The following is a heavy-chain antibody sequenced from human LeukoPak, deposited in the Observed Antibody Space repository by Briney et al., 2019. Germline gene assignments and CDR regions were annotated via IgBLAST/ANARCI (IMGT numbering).Heavy chain of an antibody. CDR1: GGSFSGYY. J-gene: IGHJ5*02. CDR3: ARNDIAAAGYNWFDP. Sequence: SETLSLTCAVYGGSFSGYYWSWIRQPPGKGLEWIGKINHSGSTNYNPSLKSRVTISVDTSKNQFSLKLSSVTAADTAVYYCARNDIAAAGYNWFDPWGQGTLVTVSS. D-gene: IGHD6-13*01. V-gene: IGHV4-34*01. CDR2: INHSGST.